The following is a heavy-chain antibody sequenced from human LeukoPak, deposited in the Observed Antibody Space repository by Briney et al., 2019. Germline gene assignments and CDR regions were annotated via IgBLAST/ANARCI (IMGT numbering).Heavy chain of an antibody. CDR3: ARDRELWFGELPHFDY. CDR2: ISAYNGNT. CDR1: GYTFTSYG. D-gene: IGHD3-10*01. V-gene: IGHV1-18*01. J-gene: IGHJ4*02. Sequence: ASVKVSCKASGYTFTSYGISWVRQAPGQGLEWMGWISAYNGNTNYAQKLQGRVTMTTDTSTSTAYMELRSLRSDDTAVYYCARDRELWFGELPHFDYWGQGTLVTVSS.